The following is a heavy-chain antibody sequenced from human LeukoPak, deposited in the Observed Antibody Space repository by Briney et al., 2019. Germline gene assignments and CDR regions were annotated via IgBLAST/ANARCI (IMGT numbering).Heavy chain of an antibody. CDR3: AGGYGEHYYGMDV. CDR1: GLTFSSYG. Sequence: PGRSLRLSCAASGLTFSSYGMHWVRQAPGKGLEWVAVIWYDGSNKCYADSVKGRFTISRDNSKNTLYLQMNSLRAEDTAVYYCAGGYGEHYYGMDVWGQGTTVTVSS. D-gene: IGHD4-17*01. CDR2: IWYDGSNK. V-gene: IGHV3-33*01. J-gene: IGHJ6*02.